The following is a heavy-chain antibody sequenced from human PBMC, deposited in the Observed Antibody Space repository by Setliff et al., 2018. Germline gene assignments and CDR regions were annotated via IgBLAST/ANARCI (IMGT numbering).Heavy chain of an antibody. D-gene: IGHD2-8*01. CDR3: ARVLNWFDP. CDR1: GYSISSGYY. Sequence: SETLSLTCAVSGYSISSGYYWGWIRQPPGKGLEWIGSIYYSGSTNYNPSLKSRVTISVDTSKNQFSLKLSSVTAADTAVYYCARVLNWFDPWGQGTLVTVSS. V-gene: IGHV4-38-2*01. J-gene: IGHJ5*02. CDR2: IYYSGST.